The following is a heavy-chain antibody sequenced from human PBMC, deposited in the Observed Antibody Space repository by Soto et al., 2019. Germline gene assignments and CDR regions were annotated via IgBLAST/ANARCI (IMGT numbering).Heavy chain of an antibody. CDR3: ARDYGYAFDI. V-gene: IGHV3-48*02. Sequence: HPGGSLRLSCAASGFTFSSYSMNWVRQAPGKGLEWVSYIISSSTIYYADSVKGRFTISRDNAKNSLHLQMNSLTDEDTAVYYCARDYGYAFDIWGQGTMVTVSS. J-gene: IGHJ3*02. CDR2: IISSSTI. CDR1: GFTFSSYS. D-gene: IGHD5-18*01.